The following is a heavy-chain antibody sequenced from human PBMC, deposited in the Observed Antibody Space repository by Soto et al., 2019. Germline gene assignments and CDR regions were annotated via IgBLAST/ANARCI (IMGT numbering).Heavy chain of an antibody. CDR3: AHRRVRDSCGENFDS. V-gene: IGHV2-5*02. CDR2: LYWDDDK. CDR1: GFSLNTNEVG. Sequence: QITLNESCPTLVKPTQTLTLTCTFSGFSLNTNEVGVAWILQPPGKAVKWLALLYWDDDKRYSPSLKSRLTITTDTSKNQVVLTMTNMDPEDTATYYCAHRRVRDSCGENFDSWGQGTLVTVSS. J-gene: IGHJ4*02. D-gene: IGHD6-19*01.